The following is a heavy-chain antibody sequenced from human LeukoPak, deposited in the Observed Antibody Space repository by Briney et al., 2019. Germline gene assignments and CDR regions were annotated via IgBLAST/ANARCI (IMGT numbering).Heavy chain of an antibody. CDR3: ARDSSWRYYYDSSQLFDY. CDR1: GFTFSSYW. CDR2: IKQDGSEK. J-gene: IGHJ4*02. Sequence: PGGSLRLSCAASGFTFSSYWMSWVRQAPGKGLEWVANIKQDGSEKYYVDSVKGRFTISRDNAKNSLYLQMNSLRAEDTAVYYCARDSSWRYYYDSSQLFDYWGQGTLVTVSS. D-gene: IGHD3-22*01. V-gene: IGHV3-7*01.